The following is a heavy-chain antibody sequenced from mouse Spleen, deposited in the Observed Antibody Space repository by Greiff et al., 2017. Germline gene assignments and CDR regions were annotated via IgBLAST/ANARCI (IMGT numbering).Heavy chain of an antibody. CDR2: ISSGGGNT. J-gene: IGHJ3*01. CDR1: GFTFSSYA. Sequence: EVNVVESGGGLVKRGGSLKLSCAASGFTFSSYAMSWVRQTPEKRLEWVATISSGGGNTYYPDSVKGRFTISRDNAKNTLYLQMSSLKSEDTAMYYCAREAPGTARAPFAYWGQGTLVTVSA. V-gene: IGHV5-9*04. D-gene: IGHD3-2*01. CDR3: AREAPGTARAPFAY.